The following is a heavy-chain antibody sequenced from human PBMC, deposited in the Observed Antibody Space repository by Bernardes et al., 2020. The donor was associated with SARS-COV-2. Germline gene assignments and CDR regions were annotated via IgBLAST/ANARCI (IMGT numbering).Heavy chain of an antibody. J-gene: IGHJ4*02. CDR2: ISRSDRRGESSE. CDR3: AREDMNTNSFDY. Sequence: GGSRRLSCAASGFSFSDYYMSWIRQIPGKGLEWLAFISRSDRRGESSESYADSVKGRFTISRDNAMNSLFLQMNSLSAADSAVYYCAREDMNTNSFDYWGQGTPVTVSS. D-gene: IGHD2-8*01. V-gene: IGHV3-11*01. CDR1: GFSFSDYY.